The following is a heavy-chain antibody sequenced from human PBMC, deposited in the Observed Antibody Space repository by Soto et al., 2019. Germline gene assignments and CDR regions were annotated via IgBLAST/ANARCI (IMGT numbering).Heavy chain of an antibody. J-gene: IGHJ4*02. CDR3: ARDRGYNYGSAFDS. D-gene: IGHD5-18*01. CDR2: ISSDEITT. CDR1: GFTFGGDS. Sequence: GGSLRLSSAASGFTFGGDSRNWVRQAPGKGLEGVSSISSDEITTDYADSVKGRFTTSRDNAKNTVYLQMNSLRGEDTAVYYCARDRGYNYGSAFDSWGQGTLVTVSS. V-gene: IGHV3-48*01.